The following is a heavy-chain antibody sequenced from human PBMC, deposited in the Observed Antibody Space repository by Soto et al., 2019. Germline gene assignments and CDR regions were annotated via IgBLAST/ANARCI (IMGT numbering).Heavy chain of an antibody. J-gene: IGHJ4*02. CDR1: GFVFSGSA. CDR2: IRRKANSYAT. V-gene: IGHV3-73*02. CDR3: TRRDSSSST. D-gene: IGHD6-6*01. Sequence: EVQLVESGGGLVQPGGSLKLSCAASGFVFSGSAMHWVRQASGKGLEWVGRIRRKANSYATAYAASVKGRFTISIVDLKNTTYLQMSSLKTEDTVVYYCTRRDSSSSTWGQGTLVTVSS.